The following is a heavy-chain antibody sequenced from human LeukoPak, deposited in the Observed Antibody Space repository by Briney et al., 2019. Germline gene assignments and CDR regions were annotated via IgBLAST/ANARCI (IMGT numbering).Heavy chain of an antibody. CDR2: IYYSGST. J-gene: IGHJ3*02. V-gene: IGHV4-39*01. CDR1: GGSISSSSYY. D-gene: IGHD3-22*01. CDR3: ATPLPPAFTMIVGGPMNRDAFDI. Sequence: SETLSLTCTVSGGSISSSSYYWGWLRQPPGKGLEWIGSIYYSGSTYYNPSLKSRVTISVDTSKNQFSLKLSSVTAADTAVYYCATPLPPAFTMIVGGPMNRDAFDIWGQGTMVTVSS.